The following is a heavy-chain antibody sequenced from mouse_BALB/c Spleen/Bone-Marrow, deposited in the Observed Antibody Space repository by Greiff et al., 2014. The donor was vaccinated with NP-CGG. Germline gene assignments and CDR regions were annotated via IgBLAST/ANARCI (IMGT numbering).Heavy chain of an antibody. CDR2: IYTNDGST. CDR3: ARRAFYALDY. CDR1: GFTFSTYY. V-gene: IGHV5-6-2*01. J-gene: IGHJ4*01. Sequence: EVMLVESGGGLVKVGESLKLSCAASGFTFSTYYMSWVRQTPEKRLGLVAAIYTNDGSTYYPDTVKGRFAISRDNAKNTLYLQMSSLKSEDTALYYCARRAFYALDYWGQGTSVTVPS.